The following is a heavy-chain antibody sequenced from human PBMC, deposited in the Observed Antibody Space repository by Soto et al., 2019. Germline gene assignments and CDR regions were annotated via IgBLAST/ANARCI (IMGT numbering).Heavy chain of an antibody. CDR2: INSDGSST. CDR1: GFTFSSYW. CDR3: AFRITRNYYYYGMDV. V-gene: IGHV3-74*01. Sequence: GGSLRLSCAASGFTFSSYWMHWVRQAPGKGLVWVSRINSDGSSTSYADSVKGRFTISRDNAKNTLYLQMNSLRAEDTAVYYCAFRITRNYYYYGMDVWGQGTTVTVSS. D-gene: IGHD3-3*01. J-gene: IGHJ6*02.